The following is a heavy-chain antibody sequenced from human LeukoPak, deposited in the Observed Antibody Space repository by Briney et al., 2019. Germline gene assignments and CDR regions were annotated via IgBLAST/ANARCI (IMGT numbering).Heavy chain of an antibody. CDR3: SCIAVGAKGTDFGY. Sequence: GRSLRLSCTASGFTFGDYAISWVRQAPGKGLEWVGFIRSKAYGGTTEYAASVKGRFTISRDDSKSIAYLQMNSLKTEDTAVYYCSCIAVGAKGTDFGYWGQGTLVTVSS. CDR2: IRSKAYGGTT. D-gene: IGHD1-26*01. CDR1: GFTFGDYA. J-gene: IGHJ4*02. V-gene: IGHV3-49*04.